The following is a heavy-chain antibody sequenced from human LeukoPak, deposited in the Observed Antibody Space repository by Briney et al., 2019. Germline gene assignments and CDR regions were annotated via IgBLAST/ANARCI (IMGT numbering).Heavy chain of an antibody. Sequence: GGSLRLSCAASGFTFSSYVMHWVRQAPGKGLEWVAIISYDGSNEYYAGSVKGRFTISRDNSKNTLYLQMNSLRAADTAVYYCAKDSAKKYDDYWGQGTLVTVSS. V-gene: IGHV3-30*04. J-gene: IGHJ4*02. CDR3: AKDSAKKYDDY. CDR1: GFTFSSYV. D-gene: IGHD2/OR15-2a*01. CDR2: ISYDGSNE.